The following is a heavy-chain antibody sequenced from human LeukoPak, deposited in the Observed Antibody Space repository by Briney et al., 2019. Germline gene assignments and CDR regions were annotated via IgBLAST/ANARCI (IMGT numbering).Heavy chain of an antibody. D-gene: IGHD6-19*01. CDR3: ASYGYSSGWYLDY. CDR1: GGSINSGGYY. J-gene: IGHJ4*02. CDR2: IYYSGNT. V-gene: IGHV4-31*03. Sequence: PSETLSLTCTVSGGSINSGGYYWSWIRQHPGKGLEWIGYIYYSGNTYYNPSLKSRVTISVDTSKNQFSLKLSSVTAADTAVYYCASYGYSSGWYLDYWGQGTLVTVSS.